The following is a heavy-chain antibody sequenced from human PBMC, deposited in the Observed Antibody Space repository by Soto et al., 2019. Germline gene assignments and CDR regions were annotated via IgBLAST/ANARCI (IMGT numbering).Heavy chain of an antibody. CDR2: ISAYNGNT. J-gene: IGHJ4*02. D-gene: IGHD3-10*01. CDR1: GYTFTSYG. CDR3: ARDLGYYGSGSYGH. Sequence: QVQLVQSGAEVKKPGASVKVSCKASGYTFTSYGISWVRQAPGQGLEWMGWISAYNGNTNYAQKLQGRVTMTTDTPTSTAYRELRSLRSDDTAGYYCARDLGYYGSGSYGHWGQGTLVTVSS. V-gene: IGHV1-18*04.